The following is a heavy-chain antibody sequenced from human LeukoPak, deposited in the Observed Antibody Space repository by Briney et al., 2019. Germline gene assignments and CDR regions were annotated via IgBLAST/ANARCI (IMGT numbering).Heavy chain of an antibody. Sequence: GASVKVSCKASGYTFTGNNMRSGRQAPGQRLGRRVWINTNSGGTNYAQKFLGRVSMTRDTSISTAYMVLSRLRSDDTAVYYCASSEIAVDFDYWGQGTLVTVSS. CDR3: ASSEIAVDFDY. CDR2: INTNSGGT. D-gene: IGHD6-19*01. CDR1: GYTFTGNN. J-gene: IGHJ4*02. V-gene: IGHV1-2*02.